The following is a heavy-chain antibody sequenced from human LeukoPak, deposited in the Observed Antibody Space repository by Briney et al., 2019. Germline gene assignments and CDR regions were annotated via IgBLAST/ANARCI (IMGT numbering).Heavy chain of an antibody. V-gene: IGHV3-30*02. CDR2: IRYDGSNK. D-gene: IGHD3-22*01. Sequence: GGSLRLSCTTSGFTFTDYWMTWVRQAPGKGLEWVAFIRYDGSNKYYADSVKGRFTISRDNSKNTLYLQMNSLRAEDTAVYYCAKDGGGYYPSYYYYMDVWAKGPRSPSP. CDR3: AKDGGGYYPSYYYYMDV. J-gene: IGHJ6*03. CDR1: GFTFTDYW.